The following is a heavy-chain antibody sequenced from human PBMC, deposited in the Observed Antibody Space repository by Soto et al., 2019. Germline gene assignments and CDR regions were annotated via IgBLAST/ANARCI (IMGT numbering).Heavy chain of an antibody. CDR2: ISSSSSTI. J-gene: IGHJ4*02. CDR1: GFTFGSYS. V-gene: IGHV3-48*01. D-gene: IGHD3-9*01. CDR3: GRLEGLATISYYFDY. Sequence: GGSLRLSCAASGFTFGSYSMNWVRQAPGKGLEWVSYISSSSSTIYYADSVKGRFTVSRDNAKNQFSLKLMSLSAADTAVYYCGRLEGLATISYYFDYWGQGAPVTVSS.